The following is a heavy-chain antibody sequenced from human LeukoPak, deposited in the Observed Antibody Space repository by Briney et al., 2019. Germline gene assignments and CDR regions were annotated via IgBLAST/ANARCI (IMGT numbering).Heavy chain of an antibody. J-gene: IGHJ4*02. CDR2: ISDSGGNT. Sequence: GGSLRLSCAVSGITLSNYGMSWVRQAPGKGLEWVAGISDSGGNTKYADSVKGRFTISRDNPKNTLYLQMNSLRAEDTAVYFCAKRGVVIRVTLAGFHKEAYYFESWGQGALVTVSS. D-gene: IGHD3/OR15-3a*01. CDR1: GITLSNYG. V-gene: IGHV3-23*01. CDR3: AKRGVVIRVTLAGFHKEAYYFES.